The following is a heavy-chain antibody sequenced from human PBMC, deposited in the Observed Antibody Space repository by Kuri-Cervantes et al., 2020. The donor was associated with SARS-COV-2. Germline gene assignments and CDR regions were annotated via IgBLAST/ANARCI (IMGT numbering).Heavy chain of an antibody. CDR3: ARFLGSFPYYYDSSGYYGEGAFDI. J-gene: IGHJ3*02. D-gene: IGHD3-22*01. Sequence: SETLSLTCTVSGGSISGYYWSWIRQPPGKGLEWIGEINHSGSTNYNPSLKSRVTISVDTSKNQFSLKLSSVTAADTAVYYCARFLGSFPYYYDSSGYYGEGAFDIWGQGTMVTVSS. V-gene: IGHV4-34*01. CDR2: INHSGST. CDR1: GGSISGYY.